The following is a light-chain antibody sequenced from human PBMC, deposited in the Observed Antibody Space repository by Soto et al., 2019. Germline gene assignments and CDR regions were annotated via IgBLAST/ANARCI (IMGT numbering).Light chain of an antibody. Sequence: EIVLTQSPGTLSLSPGERATLSCRASQSVSSSYLAWYQQKPGQAPRLLIYGASSRATGIPDRFGGSGSGTDITLTISRLEPEDFAVYYCQQYGSSTWTFGQGTKVDIK. CDR3: QQYGSSTWT. V-gene: IGKV3-20*01. CDR1: QSVSSSY. J-gene: IGKJ1*01. CDR2: GAS.